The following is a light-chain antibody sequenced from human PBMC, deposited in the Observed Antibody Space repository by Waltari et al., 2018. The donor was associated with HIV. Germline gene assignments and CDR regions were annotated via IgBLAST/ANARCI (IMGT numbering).Light chain of an antibody. Sequence: QAGLTQPPSVSTGLRQTATLTCTGNSANVGNQGATWLQQHQGHPPKLLFYRDNSRPSGISERFSASRSGNTASLTITGLQPEDEADYFCSAWDRSLSAVVFGGGTTLIVL. V-gene: IGLV10-54*04. CDR1: SANVGNQG. CDR2: RDN. CDR3: SAWDRSLSAVV. J-gene: IGLJ2*01.